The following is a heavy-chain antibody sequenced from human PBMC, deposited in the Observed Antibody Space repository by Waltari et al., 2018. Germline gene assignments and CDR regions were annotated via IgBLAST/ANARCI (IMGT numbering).Heavy chain of an antibody. V-gene: IGHV3-7*01. CDR2: INRDGSEK. CDR3: ARYSGNYGGFDY. CDR1: GFTCSIYW. D-gene: IGHD1-26*01. J-gene: IGHJ4*02. Sequence: EVQLVESGGGLVQPGGSLRLSCAAPGFTCSIYWMSWVRQAPGKGLEWVANINRDGSEKYYVDSVKGRFTISRDNAKNSLYLQMNSLRADDTAVYYCARYSGNYGGFDYWGQGTLVTVSS.